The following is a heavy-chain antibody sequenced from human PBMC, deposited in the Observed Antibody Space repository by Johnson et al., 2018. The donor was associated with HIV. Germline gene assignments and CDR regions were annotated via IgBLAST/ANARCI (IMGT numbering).Heavy chain of an antibody. V-gene: IGHV3-66*01. Sequence: VQLVESGGGLVQPGGSLRLSCAASGFTVSSNYMSWVRQAPGKGLEWVSVIYSGGSTYYADSVKGRFTISRDNSKNTLYLQLNSLRAEDTAVYYCARDCRLSGSTSGHDAFDIWGQGTMVTVSS. CDR1: GFTVSSNY. CDR3: ARDCRLSGSTSGHDAFDI. CDR2: IYSGGST. D-gene: IGHD2-2*01. J-gene: IGHJ3*02.